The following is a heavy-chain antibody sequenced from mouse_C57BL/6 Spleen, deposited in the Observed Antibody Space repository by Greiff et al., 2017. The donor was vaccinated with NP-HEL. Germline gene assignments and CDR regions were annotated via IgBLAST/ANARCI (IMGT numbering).Heavy chain of an antibody. CDR2: IDPENGDT. Sequence: EVKLQESGAELVRPGASVKLSCTASGFNIKDDYMHWVKQRPEQGLEWIGWIDPENGDTEYASKFQGKATITADTSSNTAYLQLSSLTSEDTAVYYCTTGGTGYWGQGTTLTVSS. V-gene: IGHV14-4*01. D-gene: IGHD3-3*01. CDR1: GFNIKDDY. CDR3: TTGGTGY. J-gene: IGHJ2*01.